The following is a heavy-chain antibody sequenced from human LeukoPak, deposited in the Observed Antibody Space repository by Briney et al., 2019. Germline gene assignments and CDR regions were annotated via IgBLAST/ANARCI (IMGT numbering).Heavy chain of an antibody. D-gene: IGHD6-19*01. V-gene: IGHV1-18*01. Sequence: SVKVSCTSSGYNFPRYGVSWVRLAPGPGLEWMGSTITYNGSTNFPRKFQGRVTMTADTSTSTVYMELRSLRSDDTAVYYCTSGGWVRASHDFDYWGQGTLVTVSS. CDR2: TITYNGST. J-gene: IGHJ4*02. CDR3: TSGGWVRASHDFDY. CDR1: GYNFPRYG.